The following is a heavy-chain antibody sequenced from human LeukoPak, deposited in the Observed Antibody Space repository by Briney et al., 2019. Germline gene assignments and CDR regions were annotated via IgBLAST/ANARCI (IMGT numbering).Heavy chain of an antibody. CDR1: GFTFSSYW. CDR3: AKGYYRHQLDY. V-gene: IGHV3-74*01. Sequence: GGSLRLSCAASGFTFSSYWMHWVRQAPGKGLVWVSRINSDGSSTSYADSVKGRFTICRDNAKNTLYLQMNSLRAEDTAVYYCAKGYYRHQLDYWGQGTMVTVSS. D-gene: IGHD1-26*01. CDR2: INSDGSST. J-gene: IGHJ4*02.